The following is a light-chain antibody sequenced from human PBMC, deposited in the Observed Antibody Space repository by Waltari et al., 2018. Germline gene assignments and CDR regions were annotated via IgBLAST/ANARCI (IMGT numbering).Light chain of an antibody. V-gene: IGKV1-33*01. CDR1: QDIGNY. Sequence: DIQMTQSPSSLSASVGDKVTITCQASQDIGNYLNWYQPKPGKAPNLLIHAASDLEGGVPSRFSGRGSGTHFSFTISSLQPGDFATYYCQQYLSLPYTFGQGTILDI. J-gene: IGKJ2*01. CDR2: AAS. CDR3: QQYLSLPYT.